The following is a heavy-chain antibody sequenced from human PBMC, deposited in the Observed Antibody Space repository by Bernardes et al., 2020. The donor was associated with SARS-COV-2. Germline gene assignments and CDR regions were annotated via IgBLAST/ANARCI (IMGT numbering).Heavy chain of an antibody. V-gene: IGHV3-23*01. CDR1: GFTFSSYA. CDR2: ISGSGGST. J-gene: IGHJ2*01. Sequence: GGSLRLSCAASGFTFSSYAMSWVRQAPGKGLEWVSAISGSGGSTYYADSVKGRFTIFRDNAKNSLYLQMNSLRVEDTAVYYCTRLTGDDWYFDFWGRGTLVTVSS. CDR3: TRLTGDDWYFDF. D-gene: IGHD1-1*01.